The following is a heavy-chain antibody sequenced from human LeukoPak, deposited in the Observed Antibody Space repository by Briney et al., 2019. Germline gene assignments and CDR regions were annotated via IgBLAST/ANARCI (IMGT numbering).Heavy chain of an antibody. CDR1: GGSISSSSYY. CDR3: TAYLD. J-gene: IGHJ4*02. D-gene: IGHD3-22*01. Sequence: SETLSLTCTVSGGSISSSSYYWGWIRQSPGEGLEWMGSIYHSGSSYYNPSLKNRVTLSIDTSKNHFSLKLSSVTAADTALFDSTAYLDWGQGTLVIVSS. CDR2: IYHSGSS. V-gene: IGHV4-39*03.